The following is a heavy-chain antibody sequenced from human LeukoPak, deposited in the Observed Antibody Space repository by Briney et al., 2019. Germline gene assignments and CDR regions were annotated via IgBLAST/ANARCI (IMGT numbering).Heavy chain of an antibody. CDR1: GDSISNFY. D-gene: IGHD6-13*01. CDR2: IFNSGTT. J-gene: IGHJ4*02. CDR3: ARLSSPHRSFDY. V-gene: IGHV4-59*08. Sequence: SETLSLTCTVSGDSISNFYWSWIRQPPGKGLEWIGYIFNSGTTNYNPSLKSRVTISVDTSKNQFSLKLSPVTAADTAVYYCARLSSPHRSFDYWGQGTLVTVSS.